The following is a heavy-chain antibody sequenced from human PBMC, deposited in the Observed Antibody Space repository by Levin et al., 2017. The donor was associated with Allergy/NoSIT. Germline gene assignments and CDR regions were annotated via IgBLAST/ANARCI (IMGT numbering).Heavy chain of an antibody. Sequence: LRLSCTVSGGSISSGSYYWSWIRQPAGKGLEWIGRIYTSGSTNYNPSLKSRVTISVDTSKNQFSLKLSSVTAADTAVYYCARDVERVVAATPDLVYDYYYMDVWGKGTTVTVSS. CDR1: GGSISSGSYY. D-gene: IGHD2-15*01. J-gene: IGHJ6*03. CDR3: ARDVERVVAATPDLVYDYYYMDV. CDR2: IYTSGST. V-gene: IGHV4-61*02.